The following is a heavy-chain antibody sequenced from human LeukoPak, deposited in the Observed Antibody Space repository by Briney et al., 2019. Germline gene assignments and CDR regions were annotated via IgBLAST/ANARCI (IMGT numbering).Heavy chain of an antibody. J-gene: IGHJ4*02. V-gene: IGHV1-69*01. CDR3: ARSAEVVVAMVRGVIPFDY. CDR1: GGTFSSYA. D-gene: IGHD3-10*01. Sequence: SVKVSCKASGGTFSSYAISWVRQAPGQGLEWMGGIIPIFGTANYAQKFQGRVTITADESTSAAYMELSSLRSEDTAVYYCARSAEVVVAMVRGVIPFDYWGQGTLVTVSS. CDR2: IIPIFGTA.